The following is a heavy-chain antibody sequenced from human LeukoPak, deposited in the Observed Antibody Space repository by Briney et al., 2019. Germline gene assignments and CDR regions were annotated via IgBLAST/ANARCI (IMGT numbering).Heavy chain of an antibody. CDR3: ARGVVVHEYTYGTFDY. Sequence: ASVKVSCKASGYTFTSYYIHWVRRAPGQGLQWMGIINTSAGSTTYAQRFQGRVTMTRDTSTSTVYMELSSLRSEDTAVYYCARGVVVHEYTYGTFDYWGQGTLVTVSS. CDR1: GYTFTSYY. J-gene: IGHJ4*02. D-gene: IGHD5-18*01. CDR2: INTSAGST. V-gene: IGHV1-46*01.